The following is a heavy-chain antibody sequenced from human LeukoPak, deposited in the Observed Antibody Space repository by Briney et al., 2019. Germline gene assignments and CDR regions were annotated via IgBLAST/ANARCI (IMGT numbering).Heavy chain of an antibody. V-gene: IGHV4-30-4*01. Sequence: SQTLSLTCTVSGVSISSGDYYWSWIRQPPGKGLEWIGYIYYSGSTYYNPSLKSRVTISVDTSKNQFSLKLSYVTAADTAVYYCALYPNGYWFDPWGQGTLVTVSS. J-gene: IGHJ5*02. CDR2: IYYSGST. CDR1: GVSISSGDYY. D-gene: IGHD2-8*01. CDR3: ALYPNGYWFDP.